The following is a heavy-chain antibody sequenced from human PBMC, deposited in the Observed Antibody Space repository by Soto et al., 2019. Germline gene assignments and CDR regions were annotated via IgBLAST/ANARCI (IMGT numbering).Heavy chain of an antibody. CDR2: INGVNGNT. CDR3: ARGSNAGLDY. D-gene: IGHD4-4*01. V-gene: IGHV1-3*01. J-gene: IGHJ4*02. Sequence: QVQVVQSGAEVNKPGASVKVSCKASGYTFRAYSMNWVRQAPGQRLEWMGWINGVNGNTEYSQTFQGRFTITRDTPASIAYMELSSLRPEDTAVYYCARGSNAGLDYWGQGTLVTVSS. CDR1: GYTFRAYS.